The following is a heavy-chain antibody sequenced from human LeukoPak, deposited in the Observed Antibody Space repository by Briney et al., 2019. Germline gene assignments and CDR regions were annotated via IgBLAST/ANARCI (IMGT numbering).Heavy chain of an antibody. D-gene: IGHD3-22*01. CDR3: ARVVSGYFDS. V-gene: IGHV1-46*01. CDR2: INPSGGST. J-gene: IGHJ4*02. CDR1: GYTFTSYY. Sequence: GASVKVSCKASGYTFTSYYMHWVRQAPGQGLEWMGIINPSGGSTSYAQRFQGRITMTRDTSTSTVYMELSSLRSEDTAVYYCARVVSGYFDSWGQGTLVTVSS.